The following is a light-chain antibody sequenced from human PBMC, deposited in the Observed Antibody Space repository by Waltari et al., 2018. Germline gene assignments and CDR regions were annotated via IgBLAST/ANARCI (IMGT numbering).Light chain of an antibody. V-gene: IGKV3-11*01. Sequence: EIVLTQSPATLSLSPGERATLSCRASQCVSSYLAWYQQKPGQAPRLLIYDASNRATGIPARFGGSGSGTDFTLTISSLEPEDFAVYYCQQRSNWPPITFGQGTRLEIK. CDR2: DAS. CDR3: QQRSNWPPIT. J-gene: IGKJ5*01. CDR1: QCVSSY.